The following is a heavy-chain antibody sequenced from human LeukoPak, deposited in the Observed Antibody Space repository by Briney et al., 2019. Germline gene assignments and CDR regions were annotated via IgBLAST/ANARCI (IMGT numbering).Heavy chain of an antibody. CDR1: GFTFSSYS. CDR2: ISSSSSYI. V-gene: IGHV3-21*01. Sequence: GGSLRLSCAASGFTFSSYSMNWVPQAPGKGLEWVSSISSSSSYIYYADSVKGRFTISRDNAKNSLYLQMNSLRAEDTAVYYCARVDWNGPIDYWGQGTLVTVSS. D-gene: IGHD1-1*01. J-gene: IGHJ4*02. CDR3: ARVDWNGPIDY.